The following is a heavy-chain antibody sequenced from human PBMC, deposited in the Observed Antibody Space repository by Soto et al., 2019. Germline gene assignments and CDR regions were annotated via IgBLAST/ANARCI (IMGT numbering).Heavy chain of an antibody. CDR3: ARSQYCSSTSCYRYYYGMDV. Sequence: ASVKVSCKASGYTFTSYYMHWVRQAPGQGLESMGIINPSGGSTSYAQKFQGRVTMTMDTSTSTVYMELSSLRSEDTAVYYCARSQYCSSTSCYRYYYGMDVWGQGTTVTVSS. CDR2: INPSGGST. CDR1: GYTFTSYY. D-gene: IGHD2-2*01. V-gene: IGHV1-46*01. J-gene: IGHJ6*02.